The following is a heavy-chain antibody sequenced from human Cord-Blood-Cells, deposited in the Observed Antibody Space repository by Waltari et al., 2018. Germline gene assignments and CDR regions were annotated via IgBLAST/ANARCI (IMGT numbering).Heavy chain of an antibody. D-gene: IGHD6-19*01. CDR3: ASADF. CDR2: IQYDGSNK. J-gene: IGHJ4*02. Sequence: QVQLVESGGGVVQPGGSLRLSCAASGFTFSSYGMHWVRQAPGKGLGWVAFIQYDGSNKYYADSVRGRFTSSRDNSKNTLYLQMNSLRAEDTAVYYCASADFWGQGTLVTVSS. V-gene: IGHV3-30*02. CDR1: GFTFSSYG.